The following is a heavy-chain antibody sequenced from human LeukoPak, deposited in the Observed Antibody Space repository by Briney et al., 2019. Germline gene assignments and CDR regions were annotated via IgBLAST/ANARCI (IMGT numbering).Heavy chain of an antibody. V-gene: IGHV3-33*01. D-gene: IGHD2-2*01. J-gene: IGHJ6*03. CDR3: AANRGYCSSTSCPEYYYYMDV. CDR2: IWYDGSNK. Sequence: PGGSLRLSCAASGFTFSSYGMHRVRQAPGKGLEWVAVIWYDGSNKYYADSVKGRFTISRDNSKNTLYLQMNSLRAEDTAVYYCAANRGYCSSTSCPEYYYYMDVWGKGTTVTVSS. CDR1: GFTFSSYG.